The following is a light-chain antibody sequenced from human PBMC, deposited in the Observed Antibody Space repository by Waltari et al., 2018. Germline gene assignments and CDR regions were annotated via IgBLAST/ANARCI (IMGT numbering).Light chain of an antibody. CDR2: DAS. CDR1: QRVSSY. V-gene: IGKV3-11*01. Sequence: EIVFTQSPATLSLSPGERSTLSCSASQRVSSYLAWYQQKPGQAPRLLTYDASNRATGIPARFSGSGSGTDFTLTISSLEPEDFAVYYCQQRSNWPLFTFGPGTKVDIK. CDR3: QQRSNWPLFT. J-gene: IGKJ3*01.